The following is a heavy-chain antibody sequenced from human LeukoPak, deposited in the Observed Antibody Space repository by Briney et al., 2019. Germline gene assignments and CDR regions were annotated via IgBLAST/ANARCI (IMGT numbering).Heavy chain of an antibody. J-gene: IGHJ5*02. V-gene: IGHV3-66*01. D-gene: IGHD5-18*01. CDR1: GFTVSSNY. Sequence: SGGSLRLSCAASGFTVSSNYMSWVRQAPGKGLEWVSVIYSGGSTYYADSVKGRFTISRDNSKNTLYLQMNSLRAEDTAVYYCATSRRGYSYGSFDPWGQGTLVTVSS. CDR2: IYSGGST. CDR3: ATSRRGYSYGSFDP.